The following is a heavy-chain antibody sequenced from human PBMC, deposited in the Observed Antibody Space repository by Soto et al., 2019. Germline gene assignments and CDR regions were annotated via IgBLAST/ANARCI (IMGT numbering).Heavy chain of an antibody. CDR2: ISGSGGST. J-gene: IGHJ3*02. D-gene: IGHD2-2*01. CDR1: GFTFSSYA. Sequence: EVQLLESGGGLVQPGGSLRLSCAASGFTFSSYAMSWVRQAPGKGLEWVSAISGSGGSTYYADSVKGRFTISRDNSKNTLYLQMNSLRAEDTAVYYCAKGGEYCSSTSCHDAFDIWGQGTMVTVSS. V-gene: IGHV3-23*01. CDR3: AKGGEYCSSTSCHDAFDI.